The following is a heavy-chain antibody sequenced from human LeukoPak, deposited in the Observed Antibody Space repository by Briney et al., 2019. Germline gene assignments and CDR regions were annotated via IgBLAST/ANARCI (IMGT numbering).Heavy chain of an antibody. J-gene: IGHJ4*02. V-gene: IGHV3-64*01. CDR1: GFTFSSYA. D-gene: IGHD2-15*01. CDR2: ISSNGGST. CDR3: ARDCSGGSCYRAGY. Sequence: GGSLRLSCAASGFTFSSYAMHWVRQAPGKGLEYVSAISSNGGSTYYANSVKGRFTISRDNAKNSLYLQMNSLRVEDTAVYYCARDCSGGSCYRAGYWGQGTLVTVSS.